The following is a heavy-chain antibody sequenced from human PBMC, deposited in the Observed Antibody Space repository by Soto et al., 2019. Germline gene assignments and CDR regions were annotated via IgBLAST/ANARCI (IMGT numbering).Heavy chain of an antibody. Sequence: PGGSLRLSCAASGFTFSSFAMSWVRQAPEKGLEWVTGISGSGRSTFYADSVKGRFTISRDNSKNTLYLQMNSLRSEDTAVYYCAKEYIWGGLNSGYGAAMDVWGQGTTVTVSS. V-gene: IGHV3-23*01. CDR1: GFTFSSFA. J-gene: IGHJ6*02. D-gene: IGHD5-18*01. CDR2: ISGSGRST. CDR3: AKEYIWGGLNSGYGAAMDV.